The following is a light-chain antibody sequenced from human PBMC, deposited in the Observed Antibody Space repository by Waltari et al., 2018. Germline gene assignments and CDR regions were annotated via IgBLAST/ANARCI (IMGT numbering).Light chain of an antibody. J-gene: IGKJ1*01. Sequence: EIVMTQSPATLSVSPGARATLSCRARQSVSSNLAWYQQKPGQAPRLLIYGASTRATGIPARFSGSGSGTEFTLTISSLQSEDFAVYYCQQYNNWLRTFGQGTKVEIK. CDR1: QSVSSN. CDR2: GAS. CDR3: QQYNNWLRT. V-gene: IGKV3-15*01.